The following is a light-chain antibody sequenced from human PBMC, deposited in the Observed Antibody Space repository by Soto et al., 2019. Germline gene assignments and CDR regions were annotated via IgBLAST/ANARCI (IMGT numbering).Light chain of an antibody. CDR2: AAS. CDR1: QSISSY. CDR3: QQSYSTLEWT. Sequence: DIQMTQSPSSLSASVGDRVTITCRASQSISSYLNWYQQKPGKAPKLLIYAASSLQSGVPSRFSSSGSWTDFTLTISSLQPEDFATYYCQQSYSTLEWTFGQGTKVEIK. V-gene: IGKV1-39*01. J-gene: IGKJ1*01.